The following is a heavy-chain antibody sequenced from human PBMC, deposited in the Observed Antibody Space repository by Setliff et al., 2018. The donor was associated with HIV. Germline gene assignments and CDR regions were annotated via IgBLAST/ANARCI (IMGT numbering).Heavy chain of an antibody. J-gene: IGHJ6*03. D-gene: IGHD3-9*01. CDR3: ATRNTLRYFEWLNYYYMDV. CDR2: IYNTGDA. V-gene: IGHV4-31*03. Sequence: SETLSLTCTVSGGSINSGEYYWSWSRQRPGKGLEWIGYIYNTGDAYYNPPLKGRVTISIDTSKNQFSLRLTSVTAADTAVYYCATRNTLRYFEWLNYYYMDVWDKGTTVTVSS. CDR1: GGSINSGEYY.